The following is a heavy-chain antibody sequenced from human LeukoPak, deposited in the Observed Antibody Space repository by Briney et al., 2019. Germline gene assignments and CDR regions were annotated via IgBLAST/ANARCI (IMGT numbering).Heavy chain of an antibody. V-gene: IGHV1-69*05. J-gene: IGHJ6*03. CDR1: GGTFSSYA. CDR2: IIPIFGTA. CDR3: ARARPAAISPYYYMDV. D-gene: IGHD2-2*01. Sequence: ASVKVSCRASGGTFSSYAISWVRQAPGQGLEWMGGIIPIFGTANYAQKFQGRVTITTDESTSTAYKELSSLRSEDTAVYYCARARPAAISPYYYMDVWGKGTTVTVSS.